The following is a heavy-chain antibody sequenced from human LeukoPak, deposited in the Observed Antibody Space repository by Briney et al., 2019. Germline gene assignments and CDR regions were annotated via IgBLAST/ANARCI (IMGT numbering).Heavy chain of an antibody. J-gene: IGHJ3*02. D-gene: IGHD6-19*01. V-gene: IGHV3-30-3*01. CDR3: ARDLLCVGSSGCHDAFDI. CDR2: ISYDGSNK. CDR1: GFTFSSYA. Sequence: PGRSLRLSCAASGFTFSSYAMHWVRQAPGKGLEWVAVISYDGSNKYYADSVKGRFTISRDNSKNTLYLQMNSLRAEDTAVYYCARDLLCVGSSGCHDAFDIWGQGTMVTVSS.